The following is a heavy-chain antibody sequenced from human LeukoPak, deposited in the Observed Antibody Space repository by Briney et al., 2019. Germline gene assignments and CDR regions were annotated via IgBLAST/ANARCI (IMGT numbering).Heavy chain of an antibody. Sequence: GASVNVSFKPSRYTFTSYDINWVRQATGQGREGMGCMNHNSGNTGYAQKFHGRVTMTRNTSRSTAYMELSSLRSEDTAVYYCARIVTTGVRDYWGQGTLVTVSS. CDR2: MNHNSGNT. CDR3: ARIVTTGVRDY. V-gene: IGHV1-8*01. J-gene: IGHJ4*02. D-gene: IGHD4-23*01. CDR1: RYTFTSYD.